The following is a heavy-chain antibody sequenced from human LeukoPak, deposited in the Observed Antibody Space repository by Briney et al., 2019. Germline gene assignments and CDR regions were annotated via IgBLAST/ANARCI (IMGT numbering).Heavy chain of an antibody. Sequence: ASVKLSCKASGGTFSGYAISWVRQAPGQGLEWMGRIIPIFGIANYAQKFQGRVTITADKSTSTAYMELSSLRSEDTAVYYCASRAVTTLRNGPFDYWGQGTLVTVSS. D-gene: IGHD4-17*01. V-gene: IGHV1-69*04. CDR1: GGTFSGYA. CDR3: ASRAVTTLRNGPFDY. J-gene: IGHJ4*02. CDR2: IIPIFGIA.